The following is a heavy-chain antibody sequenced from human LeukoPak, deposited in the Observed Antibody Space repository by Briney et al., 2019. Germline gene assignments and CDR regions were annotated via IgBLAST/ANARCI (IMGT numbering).Heavy chain of an antibody. D-gene: IGHD3-22*01. CDR1: GGSISSSSYY. V-gene: IGHV4-39*07. Sequence: SETLSLTCTVSGGSISSSSYYWGWIRQPPGKGLEWIGSIYYSGSTYYNPSLKSRVTISVDTSKNQFSLKLSSVTAADTAVYYCARVDGYYYDSSGYSGFFDIWGQGTMVTVSS. CDR3: ARVDGYYYDSSGYSGFFDI. J-gene: IGHJ3*02. CDR2: IYYSGST.